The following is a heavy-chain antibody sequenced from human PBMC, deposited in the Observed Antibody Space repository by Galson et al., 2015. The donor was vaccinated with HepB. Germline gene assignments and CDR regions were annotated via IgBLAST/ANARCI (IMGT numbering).Heavy chain of an antibody. CDR1: GFTFNNFA. V-gene: IGHV3-23*01. CDR3: ARRKGMEPADYCMNV. J-gene: IGHJ6*03. D-gene: IGHD1-1*01. Sequence: SLRLSCASSGFTFNNFAMGWVRQAPGKGLEWISTISGSGGGMYYADSVKGRFTISRDNSKNTLSLQMSSLRTEDTAIYFCARRKGMEPADYCMNVWGTGTPVTVS. CDR2: ISGSGGGM.